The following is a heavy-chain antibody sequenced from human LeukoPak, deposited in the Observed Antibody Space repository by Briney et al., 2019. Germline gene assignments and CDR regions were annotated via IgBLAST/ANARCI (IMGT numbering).Heavy chain of an antibody. V-gene: IGHV4-38-2*01. CDR1: GYSISNGYY. D-gene: IGHD4-11*01. CDR3: ARHAGGAYRYYFDY. J-gene: IGHJ4*02. Sequence: SETLSLTYAVSGYSISNGYYWGWIRPPPGKGLEWIGSIYHSGSTYYNPSLKSRVTISVDTSKNQFSLKPSSVTAADTAVYYCARHAGGAYRYYFDYWGQGTLVTVSS. CDR2: IYHSGST.